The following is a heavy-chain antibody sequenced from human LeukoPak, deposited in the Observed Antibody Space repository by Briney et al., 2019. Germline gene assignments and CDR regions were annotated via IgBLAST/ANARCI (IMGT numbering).Heavy chain of an antibody. CDR2: IYPGDSDT. D-gene: IGHD5-18*01. J-gene: IGHJ4*02. Sequence: GESLKISCKGSGYSFTSYWIGWVRQMPGKGLEWMGIIYPGDSDTRYSPSFQGQVTISVDKSISTAYLQWSSLKASDTAMYYCARRPGSYGRANFGFDYWGQGTLVTVSS. CDR3: ARRPGSYGRANFGFDY. CDR1: GYSFTSYW. V-gene: IGHV5-51*01.